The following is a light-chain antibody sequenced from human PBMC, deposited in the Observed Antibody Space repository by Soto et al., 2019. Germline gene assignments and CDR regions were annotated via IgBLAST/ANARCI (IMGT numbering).Light chain of an antibody. CDR2: DAS. CDR1: QSISTW. V-gene: IGKV1-5*01. J-gene: IGKJ1*01. Sequence: DIPMTQSPSTLSASVGDRVTITCRASQSISTWLAWYQQKPGKAPKLLIYDASSLESGVPSRFSGSGSGTEFILTISSLQPDDFATYYCQQYDTYSPRTFGQGTKVEIK. CDR3: QQYDTYSPRT.